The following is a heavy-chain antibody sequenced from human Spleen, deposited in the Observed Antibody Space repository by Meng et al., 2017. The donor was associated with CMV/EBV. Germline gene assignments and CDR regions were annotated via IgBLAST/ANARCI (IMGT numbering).Heavy chain of an antibody. CDR3: ATGTIAAPPYWYFDL. Sequence: ASVKVSCKASGYTFTSYAMHWVRQAPGQRLEWMGWSNAGNGNTKYSQEFQGRVTITRDTSASTACMELSSLRSEDMAVYYCATGTIAAPPYWYFDLWGRGTLVTVSS. V-gene: IGHV1-3*02. CDR1: GYTFTSYA. CDR2: SNAGNGNT. J-gene: IGHJ2*01. D-gene: IGHD6-6*01.